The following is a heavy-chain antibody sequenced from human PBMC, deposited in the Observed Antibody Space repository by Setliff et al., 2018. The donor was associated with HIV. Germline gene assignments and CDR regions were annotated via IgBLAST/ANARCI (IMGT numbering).Heavy chain of an antibody. J-gene: IGHJ4*02. CDR2: MYSSGTT. Sequence: SETLSLTCTVSGASLSRSTYYWGWIRQPPGKGLEWIGTMYSSGTTYYNPSLKSRVTLSVGTSKRQFFLNLSSATTADTAMYYCVRPSFGIGGGSMFDSWGQGIVVTVSS. V-gene: IGHV4-39*01. CDR3: VRPSFGIGGGSMFDS. CDR1: GASLSRSTYY. D-gene: IGHD3-3*01.